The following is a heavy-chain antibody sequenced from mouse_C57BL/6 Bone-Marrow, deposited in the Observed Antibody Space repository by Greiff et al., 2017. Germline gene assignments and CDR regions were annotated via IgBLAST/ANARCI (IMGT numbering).Heavy chain of an antibody. Sequence: EVQGVESGGGLVQPGGSLKLSCAASGFTFSDYGMAWVRQAPRKGPEWVAFISNLAYSIYYADTVTGRFTISRETAKNTLYLEMSSRRSEYTAMYYCARAGSRAAVDYWGQGTSVTVSA. CDR3: ARAGSRAAVDY. CDR2: ISNLAYSI. CDR1: GFTFSDYG. V-gene: IGHV5-15*01. J-gene: IGHJ4*01. D-gene: IGHD1-1*01.